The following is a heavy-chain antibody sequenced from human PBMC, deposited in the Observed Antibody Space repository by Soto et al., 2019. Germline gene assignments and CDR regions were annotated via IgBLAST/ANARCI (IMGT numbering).Heavy chain of an antibody. D-gene: IGHD7-27*01. CDR3: ARGPSGDKVDS. CDR1: GGSVSSSSYY. Sequence: SETLSLTCTVSGGSVSSSSYYWGWIRQPPGKGLEWIASIYYSGSTYYNPSLKSRVTVSVDTSKNQFSLNLNSVSAADTAVYFCARGPSGDKVDSWGQGALVTVSS. J-gene: IGHJ4*02. CDR2: IYYSGST. V-gene: IGHV4-39*01.